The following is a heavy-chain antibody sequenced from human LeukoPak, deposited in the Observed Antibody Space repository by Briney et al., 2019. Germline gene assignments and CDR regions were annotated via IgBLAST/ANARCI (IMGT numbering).Heavy chain of an antibody. CDR2: MNPNSGNT. D-gene: IGHD3-3*01. CDR3: ARVNDFWSERAFDI. V-gene: IGHV1-8*03. J-gene: IGHJ3*02. CDR1: GYTFTSYD. Sequence: ASVKVSCKASGYTFTSYDINWVRQATGQGLEWMGWMNPNSGNTGYAQKFQGRVTITRNTSISTAYMELSSLRSEDTAVYYCARVNDFWSERAFDIWGQGTMVTVSS.